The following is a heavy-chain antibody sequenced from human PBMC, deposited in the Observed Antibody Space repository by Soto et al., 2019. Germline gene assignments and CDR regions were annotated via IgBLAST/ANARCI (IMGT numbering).Heavy chain of an antibody. D-gene: IGHD6-13*01. CDR2: IYYSGST. CDR3: ARGNRLQLVHYFDY. J-gene: IGHJ4*02. CDR1: GGSISSYY. Sequence: SETLSLTCTVSGGSISSYYWSWIRQPPGKGQEWIGYIYYSGSTNYNPSLKSRVTISVDTSKNQFSLKLSSVTAADTAVYYCARGNRLQLVHYFDYWGQGTLVTVSS. V-gene: IGHV4-59*01.